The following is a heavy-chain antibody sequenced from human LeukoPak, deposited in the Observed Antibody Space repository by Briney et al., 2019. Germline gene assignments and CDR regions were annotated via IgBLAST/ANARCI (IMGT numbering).Heavy chain of an antibody. CDR2: ISASGGST. CDR3: AKGRGYSGYDFFDY. J-gene: IGHJ4*02. CDR1: GFTFSSFS. Sequence: GGSLRLSCAASGFTFSSFSMSWVRQAPGKGLEWVSAISASGGSTFYADSVKGRFTISRDNSKNTLYLQMNSLRAEDTALYYCAKGRGYSGYDFFDYWGQGTLVTVSS. D-gene: IGHD5-12*01. V-gene: IGHV3-23*01.